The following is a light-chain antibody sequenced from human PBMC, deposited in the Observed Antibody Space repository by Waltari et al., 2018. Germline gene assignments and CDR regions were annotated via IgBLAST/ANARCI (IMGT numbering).Light chain of an antibody. CDR1: QGISNS. CDR2: AAS. V-gene: IGKV1-NL1*01. J-gene: IGKJ3*01. Sequence: DIQMTQSPSSLSASVGDRVPITCRARQGISNSLAWYHQNPGKAPTPLLSAASTLESGFPSRFRGRGAETDYTLTRSNLRTLDFAAVYGQRNYQTLQVNFSPGTKVDFK. CDR3: QRNYQTLQVN.